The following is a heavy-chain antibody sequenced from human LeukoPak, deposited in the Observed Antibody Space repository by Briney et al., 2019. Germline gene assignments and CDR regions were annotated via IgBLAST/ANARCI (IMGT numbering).Heavy chain of an antibody. V-gene: IGHV4-34*01. Sequence: SETLSLTCTVSGGSISSYYWSWIRQPPGKGLEWIGEINHSGSTNYNPSLKSRVTISVDTSKNQFSLKLSSVTAADTAVYYCASRNCSSTSCLNWFDPWGQGTLVTVSS. CDR3: ASRNCSSTSCLNWFDP. CDR1: GGSISSYY. D-gene: IGHD2-2*01. CDR2: INHSGST. J-gene: IGHJ5*02.